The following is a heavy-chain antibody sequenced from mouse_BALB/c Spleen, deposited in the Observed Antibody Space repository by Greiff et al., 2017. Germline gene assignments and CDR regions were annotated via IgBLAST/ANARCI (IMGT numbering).Heavy chain of an antibody. J-gene: IGHJ3*01. CDR3: ARCYGSSWFAY. D-gene: IGHD1-1*01. Sequence: QVQLQQSGAELVRPGVSVKISCKGSGYTFTDYAMHWVKQSHAKSLEWIGVISTYYGDASYNQKFKGKATMTVDKSSSTAYMELARLTSEDSAIYYCARCYGSSWFAYWGQGTLVTVSA. CDR1: GYTFTDYA. V-gene: IGHV1S137*01. CDR2: ISTYYGDA.